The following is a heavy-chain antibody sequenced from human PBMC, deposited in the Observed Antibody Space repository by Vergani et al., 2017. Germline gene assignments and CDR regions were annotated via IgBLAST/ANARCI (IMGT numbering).Heavy chain of an antibody. CDR3: ARGWEQQLVPVSYYGMDV. CDR2: ISGSGGST. CDR1: GFTFSSYA. J-gene: IGHJ6*02. Sequence: DVHLAESGGGFFQPGGSLRLSCAASGFTFSSYAMSWVRQAPGKGLEWVSAISGSGGSTYYADSVKGRFTISRDNSKNTLYLQMNSLRAEDTAVYYCARGWEQQLVPVSYYGMDVWGQGTTVTVSS. D-gene: IGHD6-13*01. V-gene: IGHV3-23*04.